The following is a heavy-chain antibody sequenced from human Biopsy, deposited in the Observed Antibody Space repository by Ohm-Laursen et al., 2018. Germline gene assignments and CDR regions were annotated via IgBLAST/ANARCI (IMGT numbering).Heavy chain of an antibody. CDR2: ITVSADTT. CDR3: KKVLIPAGTDV. V-gene: IGHV3-11*01. J-gene: IGHJ6*02. CDR1: VGSFSGYY. Sequence: GTLSLTCAVYVGSFSGYYWSWIRQPPGKGLEWVSAITVSADTTYYADSVKGRFTVSRDNAKKSLYLEMNSLRPEDTALYYCKKVLIPAGTDVWGQGTTVTVSS. D-gene: IGHD3-9*01.